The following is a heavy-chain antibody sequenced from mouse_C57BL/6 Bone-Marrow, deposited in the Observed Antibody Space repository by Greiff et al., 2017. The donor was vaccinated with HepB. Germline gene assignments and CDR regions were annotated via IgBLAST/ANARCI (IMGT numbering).Heavy chain of an antibody. V-gene: IGHV3-6*01. J-gene: IGHJ4*01. CDR2: ISYDGSN. CDR3: ASYYYGSYYYAMDY. D-gene: IGHD1-1*01. CDR1: GYSITSGYY. Sequence: EVQLQESGPGLVKPSQSLSLTCSVTGYSITSGYYWNWIRQFPGNKLEWMGYISYDGSNNYNPSLKNRISITRDTSKNQFFLKLNSVTTEDTATYYCASYYYGSYYYAMDYWGQGTSVTVSS.